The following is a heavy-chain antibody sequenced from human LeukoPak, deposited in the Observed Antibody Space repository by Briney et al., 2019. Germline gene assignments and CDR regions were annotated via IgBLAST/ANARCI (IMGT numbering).Heavy chain of an antibody. D-gene: IGHD6-13*01. V-gene: IGHV1-69*04. CDR1: GGTFSSYA. J-gene: IGHJ4*02. Sequence: ASVKVSCKASGGTFSSYAISWVRQAPGQGLEWRGRIIPILGIANYAQKFQGRVTITADKSTSTAYMELSSLRSEDTAVYYCARAEYSSSWYYFDYWGQGTLVTVSS. CDR3: ARAEYSSSWYYFDY. CDR2: IIPILGIA.